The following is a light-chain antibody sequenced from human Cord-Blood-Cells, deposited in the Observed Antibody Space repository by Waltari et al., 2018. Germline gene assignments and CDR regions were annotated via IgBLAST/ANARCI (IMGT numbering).Light chain of an antibody. CDR3: CSYAGSYSLV. V-gene: IGLV2-11*01. CDR2: DVS. J-gene: IGLJ3*02. Sequence: QSALTQPRSVSGSPGQSVTISCTGTSSDVGGYNYVSWYQQHPGKAPKLMIYDVSKRRSGVPERFSGSKSGHTASLTISGLQAEDEADYYCCSYAGSYSLVFGGGTKLTVL. CDR1: SSDVGGYNY.